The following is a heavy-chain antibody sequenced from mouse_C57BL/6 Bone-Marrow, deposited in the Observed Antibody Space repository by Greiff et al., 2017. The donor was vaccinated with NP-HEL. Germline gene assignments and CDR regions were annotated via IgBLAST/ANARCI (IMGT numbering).Heavy chain of an antibody. Sequence: QVQLQQSGPELVKPGASVKISCKASGYAFSSSWMNWVKQRPGKGLEWIGRIYPGDGDTNYNGKFKGKATLTADKSSNTAYMQLSSLTSEDSAVYFCASGRFAYWGQGTLVTVSA. CDR3: ASGRFAY. CDR1: GYAFSSSW. V-gene: IGHV1-82*01. J-gene: IGHJ3*01. CDR2: IYPGDGDT.